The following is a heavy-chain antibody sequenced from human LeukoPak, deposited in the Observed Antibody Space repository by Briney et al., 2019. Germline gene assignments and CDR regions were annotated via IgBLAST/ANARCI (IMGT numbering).Heavy chain of an antibody. CDR1: GFTVSGYY. V-gene: IGHV3-53*01. D-gene: IGHD1-26*01. CDR3: ARFIAGATVGAFDI. Sequence: PGGSLRLSCAASGFTVSGYYMSWVRHAPGKGLEWVSVIYSGGTTYYADSVKGRFTISRDDSKNTLYLQMNSLRAEDTAVYYCARFIAGATVGAFDIWGQGTMVTVSS. CDR2: IYSGGTT. J-gene: IGHJ3*02.